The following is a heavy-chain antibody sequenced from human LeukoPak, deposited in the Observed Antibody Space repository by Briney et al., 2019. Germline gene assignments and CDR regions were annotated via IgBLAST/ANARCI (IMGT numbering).Heavy chain of an antibody. CDR2: INHSGYT. V-gene: IGHV4-34*01. CDR1: GGSFSGYY. J-gene: IGHJ4*02. Sequence: SETLSLTCAVYGGSFSGYYWSWIRQPPGKGLEWIGEINHSGYTNYNPSLKSRVTISVDPSKNQSSLKMSSVTAADTAVYYCSRRLPGDYLDYWGQETLVTVSS. CDR3: SRRLPGDYLDY. D-gene: IGHD5-18*01.